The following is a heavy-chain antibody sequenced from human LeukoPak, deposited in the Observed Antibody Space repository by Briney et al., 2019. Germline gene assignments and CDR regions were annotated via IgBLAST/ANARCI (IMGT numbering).Heavy chain of an antibody. CDR3: ASGGPYYYDSSGYHNAFDI. V-gene: IGHV4-34*01. CDR1: GGSISGYY. D-gene: IGHD3-22*01. J-gene: IGHJ3*02. CDR2: INHSGST. Sequence: SETLSLTCTVSGGSISGYYWNWIRQPPGKGLEWIGEINHSGSTNYNPSLKSRVTISVDTSKNQFSLKLSSVTAADTAVYYCASGGPYYYDSSGYHNAFDIWGQGTMITVSS.